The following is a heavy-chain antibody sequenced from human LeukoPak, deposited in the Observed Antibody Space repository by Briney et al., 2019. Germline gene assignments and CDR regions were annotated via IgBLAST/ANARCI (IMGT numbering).Heavy chain of an antibody. CDR1: GFTFSSYA. CDR3: ARGPRAYGGYTPRGNWFDP. D-gene: IGHD5-12*01. V-gene: IGHV3-30*14. Sequence: GGSLRLSCAASGFTFSSYAMHWVRQAPGKGLEWVAVISYDGSNKYYADSVKGRFTISRDNSKNTLYLQMNSLRAEDTAVYYCARGPRAYGGYTPRGNWFDPWGQGTLVTVSS. J-gene: IGHJ5*02. CDR2: ISYDGSNK.